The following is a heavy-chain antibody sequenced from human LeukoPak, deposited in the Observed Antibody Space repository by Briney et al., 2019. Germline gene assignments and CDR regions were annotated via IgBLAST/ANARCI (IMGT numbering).Heavy chain of an antibody. CDR1: GFTFSSYE. CDR3: ARDSYYYGSGGRTPNYFDY. J-gene: IGHJ4*02. D-gene: IGHD3-10*01. Sequence: GGSLRLSCAASGFTFSSYEMNWVRQAPGKGLEWVSYISSSGSTIYYADSVKGRFTISRDIAKNSLYLQMNSLRAEDTAVYYCARDSYYYGSGGRTPNYFDYWGQGTLVTVSS. CDR2: ISSSGSTI. V-gene: IGHV3-48*03.